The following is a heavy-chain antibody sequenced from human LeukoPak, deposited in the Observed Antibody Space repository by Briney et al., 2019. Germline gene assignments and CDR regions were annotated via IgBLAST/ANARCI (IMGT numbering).Heavy chain of an antibody. D-gene: IGHD3-10*01. J-gene: IGHJ4*02. Sequence: GASVKVSCKVSGYTLTELSMHWVRQAPGKGLEWMGGFDPEDGETIYAQKFQGRVTMTEDTSTDTAYMELSSLRPEDTAVYYCATPMVRGVTPTSFDYWGQGTLVTVSS. V-gene: IGHV1-24*01. CDR3: ATPMVRGVTPTSFDY. CDR2: FDPEDGET. CDR1: GYTLTELS.